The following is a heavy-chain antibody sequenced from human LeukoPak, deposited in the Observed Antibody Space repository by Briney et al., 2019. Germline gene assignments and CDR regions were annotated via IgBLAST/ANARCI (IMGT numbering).Heavy chain of an antibody. J-gene: IGHJ4*02. D-gene: IGHD6-13*01. V-gene: IGHV3-30-3*01. CDR2: ISYDGSNK. Sequence: GGSLRLSCAASGFTFSSYAMHWVRQAPGKGLEWVAVISYDGSNKYYADSVKGRFTISRDNSKNTLYLQMNSLRAEDTAVYYCARATRRGAAAALDYWGQGTLVTVSS. CDR3: ARATRRGAAAALDY. CDR1: GFTFSSYA.